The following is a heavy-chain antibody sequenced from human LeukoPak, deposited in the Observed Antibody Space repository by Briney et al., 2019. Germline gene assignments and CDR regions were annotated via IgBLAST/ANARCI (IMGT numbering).Heavy chain of an antibody. V-gene: IGHV1-18*01. Sequence: GASVKVSCTASGYTFTSYGISWVRQAPGQGLEWMGWISAYNGNTNYAQKLQGRVTMTTDTSTSTAYMELRSLRSDDTAVYYCASNANYYDSSGYYWDYYYYGMDVWGQGTTVTVSS. CDR2: ISAYNGNT. CDR1: GYTFTSYG. D-gene: IGHD3-22*01. CDR3: ASNANYYDSSGYYWDYYYYGMDV. J-gene: IGHJ6*02.